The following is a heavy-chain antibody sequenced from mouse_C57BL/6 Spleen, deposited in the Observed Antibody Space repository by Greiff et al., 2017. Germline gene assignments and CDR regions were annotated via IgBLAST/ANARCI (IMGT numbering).Heavy chain of an antibody. J-gene: IGHJ4*01. CDR3: RNSFYAMDY. V-gene: IGHV1-59*01. CDR2: IDPSDSYT. Sequence: QVHVKQPGAELVRPGTSVKLSCKASGYTFTSYWMHWVKQRPGQGLEWIGVIDPSDSYTNYNQKFKGKATLTVDTSSSTAYMQLSSLTSEDSAVYYCRNSFYAMDYWGQGTSVTVSS. D-gene: IGHD2-1*01. CDR1: GYTFTSYW.